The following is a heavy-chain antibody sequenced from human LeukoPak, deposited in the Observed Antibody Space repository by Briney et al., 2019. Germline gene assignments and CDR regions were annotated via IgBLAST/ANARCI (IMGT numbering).Heavy chain of an antibody. CDR2: IYHSGSA. CDR3: ARRGIAAAGYDY. J-gene: IGHJ4*02. CDR1: GGSISSSNW. V-gene: IGHV4-4*02. D-gene: IGHD6-13*01. Sequence: SGTLSLTCAVSGGSISSSNWWSWVRQPPGKGLEWIGEIYHSGSANYNPSLKSRVTISVDKSKNQFSLRLSSVTAADTAVYYCARRGIAAAGYDYWGQGTLVTVSS.